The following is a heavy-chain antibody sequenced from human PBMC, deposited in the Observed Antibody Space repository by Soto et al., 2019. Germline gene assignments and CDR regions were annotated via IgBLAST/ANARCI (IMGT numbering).Heavy chain of an antibody. CDR3: ARGTTVETGNY. Sequence: ASVKVSCKASGYTFISYYMHWVRQAPGQGLEWMGIINPSGGATSYAQKFQGRVTMTRDTSTSTVYMELSSLRSDDTAVYYCARGTTVETGNYWGQGTLVTVSS. CDR1: GYTFISYY. J-gene: IGHJ4*02. D-gene: IGHD4-17*01. CDR2: INPSGGAT. V-gene: IGHV1-46*01.